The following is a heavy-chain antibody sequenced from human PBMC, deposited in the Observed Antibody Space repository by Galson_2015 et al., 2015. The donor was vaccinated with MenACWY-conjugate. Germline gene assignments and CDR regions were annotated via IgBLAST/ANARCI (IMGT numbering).Heavy chain of an antibody. D-gene: IGHD6-19*01. CDR3: ARNLIAVAFDY. V-gene: IGHV4-59*08. CDR1: DGSITGHY. CDR2: IYSSGST. Sequence: ETLSLTCTVSDGSITGHYWSWIRQPPGKGPEWIGYIYSSGSTNYNPSLKSRVTISVDTSKNEFSMKLSSVTAADTAIYYCARNLIAVAFDYWGQGTLVTVSS. J-gene: IGHJ4*02.